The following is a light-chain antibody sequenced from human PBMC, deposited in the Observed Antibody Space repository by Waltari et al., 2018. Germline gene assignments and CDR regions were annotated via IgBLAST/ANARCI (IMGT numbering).Light chain of an antibody. Sequence: DIVMSQSPASLAVSLGDRATINCHSSQTVLHRSETKNYVAWYQQKPGQPPKLLIYWSSTRESGVPDRFSGSGSGTDFTLTISSLQAEDVAGYYCHQYSSTPWTFGQGTKVEVK. J-gene: IGKJ1*01. V-gene: IGKV4-1*01. CDR1: QTVLHRSETKNY. CDR2: WSS. CDR3: HQYSSTPWT.